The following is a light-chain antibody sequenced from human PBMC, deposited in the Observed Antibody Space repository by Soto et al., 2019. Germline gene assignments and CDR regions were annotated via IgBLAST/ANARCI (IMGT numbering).Light chain of an antibody. V-gene: IGKV3D-20*02. CDR3: PQRSNWLT. CDR1: QSVSSSS. J-gene: IGKJ4*01. Sequence: IVLTQSPAILALSPGDRYPLSCRASQSVSSSSLARYHQKRGQAPRLLIHDESSRATGIPDRFSGSGSGKDFTLTISSIEPEDFAVYYCPQRSNWLTVGGGTKVEIK. CDR2: DES.